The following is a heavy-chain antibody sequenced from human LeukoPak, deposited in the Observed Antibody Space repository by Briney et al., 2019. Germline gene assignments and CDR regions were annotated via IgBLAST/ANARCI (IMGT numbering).Heavy chain of an antibody. CDR1: GFTFSSYE. CDR3: TTDRRLRVAPSYYGSGISY. V-gene: IGHV3-48*03. CDR2: ISSSGSTI. J-gene: IGHJ4*02. D-gene: IGHD3-10*01. Sequence: GGSLRLSCAASGFTFSSYEMNWVRQAPGKGLEWVSYISSSGSTIYYADSVKGRFTISRDNAKNSLYLQMNSLKTEDTAVYYCTTDRRLRVAPSYYGSGISYWGQGTLVTVSS.